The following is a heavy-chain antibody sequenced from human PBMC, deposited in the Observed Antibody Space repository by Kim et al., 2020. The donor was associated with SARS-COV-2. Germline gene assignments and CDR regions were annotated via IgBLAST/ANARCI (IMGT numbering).Heavy chain of an antibody. CDR2: IYPGDSDT. CDR1: GYSFTSYW. CDR3: ARHLFGYYDSSGFAFDY. V-gene: IGHV5-51*01. D-gene: IGHD3-22*01. Sequence: GESLKISCKGSGYSFTSYWIGWVREMPGKGLEWMGIIYPGDSDTRYSPSFQGQVTISADKSISTAYLQWSSLKASDTAMYYCARHLFGYYDSSGFAFDYWGKGPLVTVSS. J-gene: IGHJ4*02.